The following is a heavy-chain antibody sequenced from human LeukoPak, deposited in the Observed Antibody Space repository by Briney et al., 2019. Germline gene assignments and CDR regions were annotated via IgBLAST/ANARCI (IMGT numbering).Heavy chain of an antibody. V-gene: IGHV3-23*01. J-gene: IGHJ3*02. Sequence: PGGSLRLSCAASGYTFSSYAMSWVRQAPGKGLEWVSGISGSGGSTHYADSVKGRFTISRANPKNTLYLQMNSLRAEDAAIYYCAKSFDWDRAFDIWGQGTMVTVSS. D-gene: IGHD3-9*01. CDR2: ISGSGGST. CDR1: GYTFSSYA. CDR3: AKSFDWDRAFDI.